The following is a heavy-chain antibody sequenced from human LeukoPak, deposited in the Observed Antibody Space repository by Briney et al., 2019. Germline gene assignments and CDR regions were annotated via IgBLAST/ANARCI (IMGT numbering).Heavy chain of an antibody. CDR2: INHSGST. D-gene: IGHD1-26*01. CDR3: ARDHSSASYTYYYYYYMDV. Sequence: SETLSLTCAVYGGSFSGYYWSWIRQPPGKGLEWIGEINHSGSTNYNPSPKSRVTISIDTSKNQFSLKLTSATAADTAVYYCARDHSSASYTYYYYYYMDVWGKGTTVTVSS. J-gene: IGHJ6*03. V-gene: IGHV4-34*01. CDR1: GGSFSGYY.